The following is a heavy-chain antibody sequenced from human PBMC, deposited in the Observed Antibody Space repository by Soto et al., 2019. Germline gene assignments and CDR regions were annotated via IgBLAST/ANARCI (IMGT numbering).Heavy chain of an antibody. V-gene: IGHV3-23*01. Sequence: GGSLRLSCAASGFSFSTYGLSWGRQAPGKGLDWVSVISGSGGSTDYAGSVKGRFTISRDNSKNALYLQMNSLRAEDTALYYCAKVGGSGWFDAFDIWGQGTMVTVSS. D-gene: IGHD6-19*01. CDR3: AKVGGSGWFDAFDI. CDR1: GFSFSTYG. J-gene: IGHJ3*02. CDR2: ISGSGGST.